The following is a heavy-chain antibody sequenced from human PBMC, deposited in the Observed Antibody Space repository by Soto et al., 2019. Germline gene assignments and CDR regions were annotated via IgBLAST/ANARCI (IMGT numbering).Heavy chain of an antibody. CDR1: GFTFTSSA. Sequence: SVKVSCKASGFTFTSSAVQWVRQARGQRLEWIGWIVVGSGNTNYAQKFQERVTITRDMSTSTAYMELSSLRSEDTAVYYCAEVVDVATIDGYWGQGTLVTVSS. D-gene: IGHD5-12*01. J-gene: IGHJ4*02. V-gene: IGHV1-58*01. CDR3: AEVVDVATIDGY. CDR2: IVVGSGNT.